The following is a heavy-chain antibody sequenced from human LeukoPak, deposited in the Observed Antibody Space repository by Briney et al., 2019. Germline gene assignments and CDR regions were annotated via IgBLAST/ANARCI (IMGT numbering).Heavy chain of an antibody. J-gene: IGHJ3*02. CDR2: INPSGGST. V-gene: IGHV1-46*01. CDR1: GYTFTSYY. Sequence: ASVKVSCTASGYTFTSYYMHWVRQAPGQGLEWMGIINPSGGSTSYAQKFQGRVTMTRDTSTSTVYMELSSLRSEDTAVYYCARGRAWIMVVTAIDDAFDIWGQGTMVTVSS. CDR3: ARGRAWIMVVTAIDDAFDI. D-gene: IGHD2-21*02.